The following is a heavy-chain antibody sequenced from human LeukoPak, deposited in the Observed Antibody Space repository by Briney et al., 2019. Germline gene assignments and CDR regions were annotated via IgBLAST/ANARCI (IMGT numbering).Heavy chain of an antibody. J-gene: IGHJ6*02. CDR1: GDSVSSNSAA. CDR2: TYYRSKWYN. CDR3: ARALRYSSSWYPESGMDV. Sequence: SQTLSLTCAISGDSVSSNSAAWNWISQSPSRGLEWLGRTYYRSKWYNDYAVSVKSRITINPDTSKNQFSLHLNSVTPEDTAVYYCARALRYSSSWYPESGMDVWGQGTTVTVSS. D-gene: IGHD6-13*01. V-gene: IGHV6-1*01.